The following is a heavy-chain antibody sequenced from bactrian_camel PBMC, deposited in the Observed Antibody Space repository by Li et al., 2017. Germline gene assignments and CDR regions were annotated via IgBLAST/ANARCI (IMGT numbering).Heavy chain of an antibody. J-gene: IGHJ4*01. CDR1: GLTFRGNC. V-gene: IGHV3S1*01. CDR3: LTIEGGIPITTFPSCDH. CDR2: NFTDVFGT. Sequence: HVQLVESGGGSVQAGGSLRLSCAASGLTFRGNCMGWFRQAPGEGREGVAANFTDVFGTYYADSVKGRFTVSQDHSKRTVYLQMNNLKPEDTAVYYCLTIEGGIPITTFPSCDHWGQGTQVTVS.